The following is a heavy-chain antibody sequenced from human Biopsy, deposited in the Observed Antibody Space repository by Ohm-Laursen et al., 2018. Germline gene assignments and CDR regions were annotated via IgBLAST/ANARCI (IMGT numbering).Heavy chain of an antibody. J-gene: IGHJ4*02. CDR3: VRGRAY. CDR1: RFPPRTPH. CDR2: IYLDGNT. V-gene: IGHV3-53*01. Sequence: LTPAASRFPPRTPHINRVRPAPREGLEWVSIIYLDGNTYYTDSVKGRFTISRDNSKNALYLQMNSLRPADTAKYYCVRGRAYWGQGTLVTVSS.